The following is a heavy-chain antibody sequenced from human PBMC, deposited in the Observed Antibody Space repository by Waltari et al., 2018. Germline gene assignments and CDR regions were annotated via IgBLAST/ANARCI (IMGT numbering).Heavy chain of an antibody. D-gene: IGHD2-2*01. Sequence: EVQLLESGGGLVQPGGSLRLSCVASGFSFSSYAMSWVRQAPGKGLEWVSGISGSATDTYYADSVKGRFTIAKDNSKNTLCLQMNSLRVEDTAIYYCARPRAMYQLLGSFDYWGQGTLVPVSS. V-gene: IGHV3-23*01. J-gene: IGHJ4*02. CDR2: ISGSATDT. CDR1: GFSFSSYA. CDR3: ARPRAMYQLLGSFDY.